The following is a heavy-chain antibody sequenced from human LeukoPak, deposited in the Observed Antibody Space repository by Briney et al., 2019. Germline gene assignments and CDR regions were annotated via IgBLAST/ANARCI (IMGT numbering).Heavy chain of an antibody. CDR3: ARDSGAVTRAGYYYYGMDV. V-gene: IGHV3-74*01. CDR2: INGDGRNI. Sequence: GGSLRLSCVASGFTFSSYWMHWVRQDPRKGLVWVSRINGDGRNINYADSVRGRFTISRDNAKNTLYLQMNTLRVEDTALYYCARDSGAVTRAGYYYYGMDVWGQGTTVIVSS. D-gene: IGHD4-23*01. J-gene: IGHJ6*02. CDR1: GFTFSSYW.